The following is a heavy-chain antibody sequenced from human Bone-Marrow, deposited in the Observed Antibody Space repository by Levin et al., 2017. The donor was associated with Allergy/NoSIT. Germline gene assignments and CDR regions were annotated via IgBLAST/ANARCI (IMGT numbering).Heavy chain of an antibody. D-gene: IGHD4-17*01. J-gene: IGHJ4*02. Sequence: SQTLSLTCIVSTGSIHTSDFFWGWVRQPPGKGLEWIGTIYHSGTTYYNPSLKSRVTMSVDTSKNQLSLGLTSLTAADTAVYYCARLPSATTYFDSWGQGVLVIVS. CDR2: IYHSGTT. CDR3: ARLPSATTYFDS. V-gene: IGHV4-39*01. CDR1: TGSIHTSDFF.